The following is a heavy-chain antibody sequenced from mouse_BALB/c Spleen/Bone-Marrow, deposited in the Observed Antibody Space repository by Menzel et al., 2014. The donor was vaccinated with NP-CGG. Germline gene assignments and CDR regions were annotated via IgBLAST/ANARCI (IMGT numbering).Heavy chain of an antibody. CDR2: IDPSTGYT. D-gene: IGHD2-3*01. CDR3: ARGGNYDGYSY. V-gene: IGHV1-7*01. CDR1: GYTFTNYW. Sequence: QVQLQQSGAELAKPRASVKMSCKASGYTFTNYWMHWVKQRPGQGLEWIGYIDPSTGYTEYNQKFKDKATLTADKSSSTAYMQLSSLTSEDSAVYYCARGGNYDGYSYWGQGTLVTVSA. J-gene: IGHJ3*01.